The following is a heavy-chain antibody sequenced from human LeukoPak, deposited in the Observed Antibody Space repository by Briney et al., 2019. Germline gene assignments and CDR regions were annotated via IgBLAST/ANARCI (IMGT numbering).Heavy chain of an antibody. CDR3: ARDPTTVVPTPYYFDD. V-gene: IGHV4-34*01. CDR1: GGSFIGYH. Sequence: SETLSLTCAVSGGSFIGYHWNWIRQPPGKGLEWIGEINHSGSTNYNPSLKSRVTISVDTSKNQFSLKLRSVTAADTAVYYCARDPTTVVPTPYYFDDWGQGTLVTVSS. CDR2: INHSGST. D-gene: IGHD4-23*01. J-gene: IGHJ4*02.